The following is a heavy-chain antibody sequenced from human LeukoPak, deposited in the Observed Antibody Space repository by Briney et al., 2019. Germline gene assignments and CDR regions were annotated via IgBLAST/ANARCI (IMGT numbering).Heavy chain of an antibody. Sequence: GASVKVSCKASGYTFTSYGISWVRQAPGQGLEWMGWISAYNGNTNYAQKLQGRVTITTDTSTSTAYMELRSLRSDDTAVYYCARGYSSSWYYYYYYGMDVWGQGTTVTVSS. D-gene: IGHD6-13*01. V-gene: IGHV1-18*01. CDR3: ARGYSSSWYYYYYYGMDV. CDR1: GYTFTSYG. J-gene: IGHJ6*02. CDR2: ISAYNGNT.